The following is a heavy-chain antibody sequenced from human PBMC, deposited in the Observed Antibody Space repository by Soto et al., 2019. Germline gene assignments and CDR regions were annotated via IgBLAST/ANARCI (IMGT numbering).Heavy chain of an antibody. CDR3: SRDEGRSYDYWSIP. J-gene: IGHJ5*01. CDR1: TFSSYS. Sequence: EVQLVESGGGLVKPGESLRLSCTFTFSSYSLNCVRQAPGKGLEWVSSISSGSAYIKYADSVKGRFTISRDNANNRLFRHTASLPVVYSAVYYCSRDEGRSYDYWSIPWGQGTLVTVSS. CDR2: ISSGSAYI. D-gene: IGHD1-26*01. V-gene: IGHV3-21*01.